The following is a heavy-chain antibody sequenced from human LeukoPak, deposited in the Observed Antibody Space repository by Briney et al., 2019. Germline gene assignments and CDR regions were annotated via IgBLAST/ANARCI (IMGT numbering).Heavy chain of an antibody. V-gene: IGHV2-5*02. J-gene: IGHJ4*02. CDR2: IYWDDAK. CDR3: AHSARYCSISSCYDY. Sequence: ESGPTLVNPTQTLTLTCTVSGFSLSNSGEGVAWIRQSPGKALEWLALIYWDDAKRYSPFLKSRLTITKDTSKNQVVLTMTNMDPVDTATYFCAHSARYCSISSCYDYWGQGTLVSVSS. CDR1: GFSLSNSGEG. D-gene: IGHD2-15*01.